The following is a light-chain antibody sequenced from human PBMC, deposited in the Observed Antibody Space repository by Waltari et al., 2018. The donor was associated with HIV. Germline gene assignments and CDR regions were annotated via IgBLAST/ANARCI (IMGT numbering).Light chain of an antibody. CDR1: QNIDRW. CDR3: QQTYSFPFT. J-gene: IGKJ3*01. CDR2: DTS. Sequence: DIQMTQSPSFVSASVGDRVTITCRASQNIDRWLVWHQQKPGKAPKVLIYDTSILQSGVPSRFTGSGSATEFTLTINSLQPEDFVTYYCQQTYSFPFTFGPGTKVDVK. V-gene: IGKV1-12*02.